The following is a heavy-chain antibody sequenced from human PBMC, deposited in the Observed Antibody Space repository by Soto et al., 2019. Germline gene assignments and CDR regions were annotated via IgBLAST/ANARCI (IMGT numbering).Heavy chain of an antibody. CDR3: TRDSAYYDFWSGYYTPSGMDV. CDR1: GFTFGDYA. J-gene: IGHJ6*02. Sequence: PGGPLRLSCTASGFTFGDYAMSWVRQAPGKGLEWVGFIRSKAYGGTTEYAASVKGRFTISRDDSKSIAYLQMNSLKTEDTAVYYCTRDSAYYDFWSGYYTPSGMDVWGQGTTVTVSS. D-gene: IGHD3-3*01. CDR2: IRSKAYGGTT. V-gene: IGHV3-49*04.